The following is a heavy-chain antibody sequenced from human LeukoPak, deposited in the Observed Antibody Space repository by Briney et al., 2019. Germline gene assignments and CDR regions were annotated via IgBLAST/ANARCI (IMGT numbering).Heavy chain of an antibody. J-gene: IGHJ3*02. CDR2: IYYSGST. CDR3: ARESGSIFGVVYAFDI. CDR1: GGSIISYY. D-gene: IGHD3-3*01. Sequence: PSETLSLTCTVSGGSIISYYWSWIRQPPGKGLEWIGYIYYSGSTNYNPSLKSRVTISVDTSKNQFSLKLSSVTAADTAVYYCARESGSIFGVVYAFDIWGQGTMVTVSS. V-gene: IGHV4-59*01.